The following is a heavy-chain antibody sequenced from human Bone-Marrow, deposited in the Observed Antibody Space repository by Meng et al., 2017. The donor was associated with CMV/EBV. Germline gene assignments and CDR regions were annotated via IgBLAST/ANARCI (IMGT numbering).Heavy chain of an antibody. J-gene: IGHJ5*02. Sequence: SVKVSCKASGYTFSSYDINWVRQATGQGLEWMGGIIPIFGTANYAQKFQGRVTITTDESTSTAYMELSSLRSEDTAVYYCARDTAYYYGSGSYSPWGQGTLVTVSS. CDR1: GYTFSSYD. D-gene: IGHD3-10*01. CDR2: IIPIFGTA. V-gene: IGHV1-69*05. CDR3: ARDTAYYYGSGSYSP.